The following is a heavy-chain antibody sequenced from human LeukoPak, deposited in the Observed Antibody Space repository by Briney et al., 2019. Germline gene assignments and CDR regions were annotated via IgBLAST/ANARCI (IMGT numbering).Heavy chain of an antibody. V-gene: IGHV3-7*01. CDR2: IKQDGSEK. J-gene: IGHJ3*02. CDR3: ARSGYYAQWAFDI. CDR1: GFTFSSYW. D-gene: IGHD3-22*01. Sequence: GGSLRLSCAASGFTFSSYWVSWVRQAPGKGLEWVANIKQDGSEKYYVDSVKGRFTISRDNAKNSLYLQMNSLRAEDTAVYYCARSGYYAQWAFDIWGQGTMVTVSS.